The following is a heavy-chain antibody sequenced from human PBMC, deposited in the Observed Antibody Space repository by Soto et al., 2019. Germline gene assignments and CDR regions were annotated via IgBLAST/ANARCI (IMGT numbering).Heavy chain of an antibody. V-gene: IGHV3-30*03. CDR2: ISYDGANK. D-gene: IGHD2-15*01. J-gene: IGHJ6*02. CDR3: ARDNLVVVVAANPSSYYYYGMDV. Sequence: PGGSLRLSCAASGFTFSSYGIHWVRQAPGKGLEWVALISYDGANKYYADSVKGRFTISRDNAKNTLYLQMNSLRAEDTAVYYCARDNLVVVVAANPSSYYYYGMDVWGQGTTVTVSS. CDR1: GFTFSSYG.